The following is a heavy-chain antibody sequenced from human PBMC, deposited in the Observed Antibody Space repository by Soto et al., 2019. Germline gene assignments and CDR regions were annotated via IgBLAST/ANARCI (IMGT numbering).Heavy chain of an antibody. Sequence: SETLSLTCAVYGGSFSGYYWSWIRQPPGKGLEWIGEINHSGSTNYNPSLKSRVTISVDTSKNQFSLKLSSVTAADTAVYYCARASRRRWELLAYNWFDTWGQGTLVTVSS. V-gene: IGHV4-34*01. CDR2: INHSGST. CDR3: ARASRRRWELLAYNWFDT. J-gene: IGHJ5*02. CDR1: GGSFSGYY. D-gene: IGHD1-26*01.